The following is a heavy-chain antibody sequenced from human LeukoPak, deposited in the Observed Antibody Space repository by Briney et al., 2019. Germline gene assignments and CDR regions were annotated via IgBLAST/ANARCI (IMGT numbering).Heavy chain of an antibody. CDR2: IYYSGST. J-gene: IGHJ4*02. Sequence: SETLSLTCTVSGGSISSYYWSWIRQPPGKGLEWIGYIYYSGSTNYNPSLKSRVTMSVDTSKNQFSLKLSSVTAADTAVYYCARSGATIFGVAIPHFDYWGQGTLVTVSS. V-gene: IGHV4-59*12. CDR1: GGSISSYY. CDR3: ARSGATIFGVAIPHFDY. D-gene: IGHD3-3*01.